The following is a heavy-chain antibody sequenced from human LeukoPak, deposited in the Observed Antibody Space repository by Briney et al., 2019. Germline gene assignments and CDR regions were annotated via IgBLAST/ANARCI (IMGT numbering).Heavy chain of an antibody. D-gene: IGHD3-3*01. Sequence: PSETLSLTCAVYGGSFSGYYWSWIRQPPGKGLEWIGEINHSGSTNYNPSLKSRVTISVDTSKNQFSLKLSSVTAADTAVYYCARGLSYDFWSGYYLDYWGQGTLVTVSS. CDR3: ARGLSYDFWSGYYLDY. CDR1: GGSFSGYY. V-gene: IGHV4-34*01. J-gene: IGHJ4*02. CDR2: INHSGST.